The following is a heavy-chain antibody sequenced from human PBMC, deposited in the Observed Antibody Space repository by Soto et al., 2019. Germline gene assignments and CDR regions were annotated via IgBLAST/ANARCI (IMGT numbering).Heavy chain of an antibody. CDR1: GFTFSSYA. J-gene: IGHJ4*02. Sequence: GGSLRLSCAASGFTFSSYAMSWVRQAPGKGLEWVSAISGSGGSTYYADSVKGRFTISRDNSKNTLYLQMNSLRAEDTAVYYCAKGQGADLLWFGDSGFDYWGQGTLVTVSS. CDR3: AKGQGADLLWFGDSGFDY. V-gene: IGHV3-23*01. D-gene: IGHD3-10*01. CDR2: ISGSGGST.